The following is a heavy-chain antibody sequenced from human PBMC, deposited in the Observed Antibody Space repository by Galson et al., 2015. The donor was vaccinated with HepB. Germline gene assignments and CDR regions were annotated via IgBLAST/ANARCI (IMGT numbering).Heavy chain of an antibody. D-gene: IGHD2-15*01. V-gene: IGHV3-23*01. J-gene: IGHJ4*02. CDR2: ITSRGGTG. CDR3: AKDGIMVANNPYHFHY. Sequence: SLSLSCAASGLSFTRYAMTWVRQAPGRGLGWVSSITSRGGTGYWTDSVKGRFTVSRDNSENTLLLQLNSLRAEDTAMYFCAKDGIMVANNPYHFHYWGQGTLVTVSS. CDR1: GLSFTRYA.